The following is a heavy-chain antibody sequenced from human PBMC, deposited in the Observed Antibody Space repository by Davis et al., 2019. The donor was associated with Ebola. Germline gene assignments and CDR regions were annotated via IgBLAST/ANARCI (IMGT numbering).Heavy chain of an antibody. J-gene: IGHJ4*02. V-gene: IGHV3-23*01. Sequence: PGGSLRLSCAASGFTFSSYAISWVRQAPGKGLEWVSAISGSGGSTYYADSVKGRFTISRDNSKNTLYLQMNSLRAEDTAVYYCATRHLLWFGEFDYWGQGTLVTVSS. D-gene: IGHD3-10*01. CDR1: GFTFSSYA. CDR3: ATRHLLWFGEFDY. CDR2: ISGSGGST.